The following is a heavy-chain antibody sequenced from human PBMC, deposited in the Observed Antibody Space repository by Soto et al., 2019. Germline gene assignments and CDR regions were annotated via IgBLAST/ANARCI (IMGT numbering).Heavy chain of an antibody. J-gene: IGHJ4*02. CDR1: GFTFSNAW. Sequence: GGSLRLSCAASGFTFSNAWMNWVRQAPGKGLEWVGRIKSKTDGGTTDYAAPVKGRFTISRDDSKNTLYLQMNSLKTEDTAVYYCTTRSYDFKAIHDYWGQGTLVTVSS. CDR2: IKSKTDGGTT. CDR3: TTRSYDFKAIHDY. D-gene: IGHD3-3*01. V-gene: IGHV3-15*07.